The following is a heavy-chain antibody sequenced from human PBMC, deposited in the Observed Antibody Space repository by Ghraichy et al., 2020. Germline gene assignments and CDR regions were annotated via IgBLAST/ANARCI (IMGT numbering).Heavy chain of an antibody. D-gene: IGHD2-15*01. J-gene: IGHJ4*02. CDR2: IPYDGSNK. Sequence: GGSLRLSCAASGFTFSSYAMHWVRQAPGKGLEWVAVIPYDGSNKYYADSVKGRFTISRDNSKNTLYLQMNSLRAEDTAVYYCARDRAYCSGGSCYGRFDYWAREPWSPSPQ. V-gene: IGHV3-30*04. CDR1: GFTFSSYA. CDR3: ARDRAYCSGGSCYGRFDY.